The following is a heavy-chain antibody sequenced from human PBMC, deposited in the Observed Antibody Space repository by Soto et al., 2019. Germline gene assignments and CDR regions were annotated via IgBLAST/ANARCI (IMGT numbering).Heavy chain of an antibody. CDR2: IRGSGGST. CDR3: AKDDPWYSSSPYFDY. V-gene: IGHV3-23*01. D-gene: IGHD6-6*01. Sequence: GGSLRLSCAASGFTFSSYAMSWVRQAPGKGLEWVSAIRGSGGSTYYADSVKGRFTISRDNSKNTLYLQMNSLRAEDTAVYYCAKDDPWYSSSPYFDYWGQGTLVTVSS. J-gene: IGHJ4*02. CDR1: GFTFSSYA.